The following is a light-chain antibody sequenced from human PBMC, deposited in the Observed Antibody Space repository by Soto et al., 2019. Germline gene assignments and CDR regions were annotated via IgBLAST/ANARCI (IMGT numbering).Light chain of an antibody. CDR3: VAWDDSLHGVL. V-gene: IGLV1-47*01. J-gene: IGLJ2*01. Sequence: QSVLTQPPSASGTPGQTVTSSCSGSSSNIGSNFVSWYKQLPRTAPKLVMYRNTQRPSGVPDRFSASKSGTSASLAISGLRSEDEADYSCVAWDDSLHGVLFGGGTKLTVL. CDR2: RNT. CDR1: SSNIGSNF.